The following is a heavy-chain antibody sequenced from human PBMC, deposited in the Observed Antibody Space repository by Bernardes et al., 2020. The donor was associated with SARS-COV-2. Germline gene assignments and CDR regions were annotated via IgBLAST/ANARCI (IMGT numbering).Heavy chain of an antibody. CDR1: GFTFRNAV. V-gene: IGHV3-23*01. D-gene: IGHD3-16*01. CDR3: ARRSGGTPDY. CDR2: LSYNGART. J-gene: IGHJ4*02. Sequence: GGSLLPSCAASGFTFRNAVLTWVRQAPGTGLAWVSALSYNGARTDYADSVKDRFTISRDNSKNVLYLQMNSLRAEDTAVYYCARRSGGTPDYWGQGTLVTVSS.